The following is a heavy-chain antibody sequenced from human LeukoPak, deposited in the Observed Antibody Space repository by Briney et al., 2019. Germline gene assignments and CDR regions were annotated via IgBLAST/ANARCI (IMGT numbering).Heavy chain of an antibody. CDR1: GGSISSSSYY. CDR3: ARVAPPNPY. V-gene: IGHV4-39*07. Sequence: PSETLSLTCTVSGGSISSSSYYWSWIRQPPGKGLEWIGEINHSGSTNYNPSLKSRVTISVDTSKKQFSLKMSSVTAADTAVYYCARVAPPNPYWGQGTLVTVSS. J-gene: IGHJ4*02. CDR2: INHSGST.